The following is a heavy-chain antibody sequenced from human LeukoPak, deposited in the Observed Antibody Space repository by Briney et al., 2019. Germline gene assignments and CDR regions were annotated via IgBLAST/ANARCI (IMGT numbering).Heavy chain of an antibody. V-gene: IGHV1-69*13. CDR1: GYTFTDSY. J-gene: IGHJ4*02. CDR2: IIPIFGTA. Sequence: ASVKVSCKASGYTFTDSYMHWVRQAPGQGLEWMGGIIPIFGTANYAQKFQGRVTITADESTSTAYMELSSLRSEDTAVYYCARAPNYYYGDFDYWGQGTLVTVSS. CDR3: ARAPNYYYGDFDY. D-gene: IGHD3-10*01.